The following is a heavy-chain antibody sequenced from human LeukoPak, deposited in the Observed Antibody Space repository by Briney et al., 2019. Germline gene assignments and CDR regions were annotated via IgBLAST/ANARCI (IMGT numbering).Heavy chain of an antibody. CDR2: INAGNGNT. J-gene: IGHJ4*02. D-gene: IGHD3-9*01. CDR1: GYTFTSYA. Sequence: ASVKVSFKASGYTFTSYAMHWVRQAPGQRLEWMGWINAGNGNTKYSQKFQGRVTITRDTSASTAYMELSSLRSEDTAVYYCARDFDAYYFDYWGQGTLVTVSS. CDR3: ARDFDAYYFDY. V-gene: IGHV1-3*01.